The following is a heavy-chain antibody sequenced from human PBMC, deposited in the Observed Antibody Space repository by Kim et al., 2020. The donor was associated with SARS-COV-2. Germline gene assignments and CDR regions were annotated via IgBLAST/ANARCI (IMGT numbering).Heavy chain of an antibody. D-gene: IGHD3-10*01. Sequence: GVSLRLSCAASGFTFSSYWMSWVRQAPGKGLEWVANIKQDGSEKYYVDSVKGRFTISRDNAKNSLYLQMNSLRAEDTAVYYCARDGRRGLLWFGETAASYYGMDVWGQGTTVTVSS. CDR1: GFTFSSYW. CDR2: IKQDGSEK. V-gene: IGHV3-7*01. CDR3: ARDGRRGLLWFGETAASYYGMDV. J-gene: IGHJ6*02.